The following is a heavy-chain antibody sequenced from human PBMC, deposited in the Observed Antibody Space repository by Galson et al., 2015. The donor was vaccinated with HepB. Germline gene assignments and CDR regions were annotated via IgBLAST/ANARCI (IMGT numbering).Heavy chain of an antibody. J-gene: IGHJ6*02. CDR2: ISSSGSTI. CDR3: AREGGSSTAYYYGMDV. V-gene: IGHV3-11*01. CDR1: GFTFSDYY. Sequence: SLRLSCAASGFTFSDYYMSWIRQAPGKGLEWVSYISSSGSTIYYADSVKGRFTISRDNAKNSLYLQMNSLRAEDTAVYYCAREGGSSTAYYYGMDVWGQGTTVTVSS. D-gene: IGHD1-26*01.